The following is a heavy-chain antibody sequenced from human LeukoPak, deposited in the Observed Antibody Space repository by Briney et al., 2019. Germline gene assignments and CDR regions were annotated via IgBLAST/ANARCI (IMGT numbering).Heavy chain of an antibody. V-gene: IGHV4-39*01. D-gene: IGHD2-15*01. J-gene: IGHJ4*02. Sequence: PSETLSLTCTVSGGSISSSRYYWGWIRQPPGKGLEWIGSIYYSGSTYYNPSLKSRVTIPVDTSKNQFSLKLSSVTAADTAVYYCARFQGGSFDYWGQGTLVTVSS. CDR2: IYYSGST. CDR1: GGSISSSRYY. CDR3: ARFQGGSFDY.